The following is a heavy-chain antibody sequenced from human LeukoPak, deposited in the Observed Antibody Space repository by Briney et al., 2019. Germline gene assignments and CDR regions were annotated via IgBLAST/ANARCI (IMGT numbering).Heavy chain of an antibody. Sequence: SGPTLVKPTQTLTLTCTFSGFSLSASGVGVGWIRQPPGKALEWLALIYWDDDKRYSPSLKSRLIIAQDTSKNQVVLTMTNMDPVDTATYYCAHTTYFYDSSGYPRSFDIWGQGTMVTVSS. D-gene: IGHD3-22*01. CDR3: AHTTYFYDSSGYPRSFDI. CDR2: IYWDDDK. J-gene: IGHJ3*02. V-gene: IGHV2-5*02. CDR1: GFSLSASGVG.